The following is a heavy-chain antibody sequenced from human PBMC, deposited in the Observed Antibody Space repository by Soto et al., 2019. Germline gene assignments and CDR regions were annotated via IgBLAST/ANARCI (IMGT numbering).Heavy chain of an antibody. Sequence: QVQLVQSGAEVKKPGASVRVSCKASGYTFTIFGISWVRQAPGKGLEWMGWISTYNGNTNYAQKFQGRVTMTTDSSTSTVYMEVRSLRFDDTAVYYCARGVTPIDYWGQGTLVTVS. CDR3: ARGVTPIDY. CDR1: GYTFTIFG. CDR2: ISTYNGNT. J-gene: IGHJ4*02. V-gene: IGHV1-18*01. D-gene: IGHD2-21*02.